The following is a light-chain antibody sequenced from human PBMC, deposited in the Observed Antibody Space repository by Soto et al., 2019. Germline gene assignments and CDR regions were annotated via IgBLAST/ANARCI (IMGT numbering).Light chain of an antibody. V-gene: IGKV3-20*01. CDR3: RQYATSPLT. J-gene: IGKJ1*01. CDR1: QTVGNNY. Sequence: EIVLTQSPGTLSLSPGERATLSCRASQTVGNNYLDWYQQKPGQAPRLLIYGASSRATVIPDRFSGSGSGTDFTLTISSLEPEDFAAYYCRQYATSPLTFGQGTKVEIK. CDR2: GAS.